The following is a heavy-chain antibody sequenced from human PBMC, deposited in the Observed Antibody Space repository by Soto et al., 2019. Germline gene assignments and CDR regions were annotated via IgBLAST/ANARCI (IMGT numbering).Heavy chain of an antibody. J-gene: IGHJ6*02. V-gene: IGHV3-15*01. CDR1: GFTFSNAW. CDR2: IKSKTDGGTT. Sequence: GGSLRLSCAASGFTFSNAWMSWVRQAPGKGLGWVGCIKSKTDGGTTDYAAPVKGRFTISRDDSKNTLFLQMNSLKTEDTAVYYCTRLERDYYYGMDVWGQGTTVTVSS. CDR3: TRLERDYYYGMDV.